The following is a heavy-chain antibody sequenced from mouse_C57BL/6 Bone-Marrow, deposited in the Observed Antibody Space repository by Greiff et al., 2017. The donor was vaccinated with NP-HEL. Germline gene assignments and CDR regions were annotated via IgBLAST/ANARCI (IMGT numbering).Heavy chain of an antibody. CDR3: TIRFDV. J-gene: IGHJ1*03. V-gene: IGHV1-52*01. CDR2: IDPSDSET. CDR1: GYTFTSYW. Sequence: MESCKASGYTFTSYWMHWVKQRPIQGLEWIGNIDPSDSETHYNQKFKDKATLTVDKSSSTAYMQLSSLTSEDSAVYYCTIRFDVWGTGTTVTVSS.